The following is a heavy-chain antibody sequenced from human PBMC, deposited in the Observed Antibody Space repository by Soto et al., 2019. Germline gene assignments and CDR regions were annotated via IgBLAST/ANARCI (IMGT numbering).Heavy chain of an antibody. J-gene: IGHJ4*02. CDR2: IIPMFGIA. Sequence: SVKVSCKASGGTFSSYTISWVRQAPGQGLEWMGRIIPMFGIANYAQKFQGRVTITADKSTSTAYMELSSLRSEVTAVYYCARGYGDSHDYWGQGTLVTVSS. CDR3: ARGYGDSHDY. V-gene: IGHV1-69*02. CDR1: GGTFSSYT. D-gene: IGHD4-17*01.